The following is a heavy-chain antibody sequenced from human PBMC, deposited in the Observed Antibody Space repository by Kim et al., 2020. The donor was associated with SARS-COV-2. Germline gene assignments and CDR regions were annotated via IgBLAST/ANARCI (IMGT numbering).Heavy chain of an antibody. V-gene: IGHV3-23*01. J-gene: IGHJ5*02. D-gene: IGHD6-25*01. CDR3: ARGCSDIRTSWSDP. Sequence: YADAVEGRSTISRDNAKNTVYLQMNSLRVEDTAIYYCARGCSDIRTSWSDPWGQGTLVIVSS.